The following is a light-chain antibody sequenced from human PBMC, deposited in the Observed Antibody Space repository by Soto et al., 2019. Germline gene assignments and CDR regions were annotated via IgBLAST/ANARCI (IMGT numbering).Light chain of an antibody. CDR3: QQYKT. CDR1: QSVSTSY. J-gene: IGKJ1*01. V-gene: IGKV3-20*01. Sequence: EIVLTQSPGTLSLSPGERATLSCRASQSVSTSYVAWYQQKFGQAPRLLIYDAFSRATGIPDRFSASGSGTDFTLTISRLEPEDSAVYYCQQYKTFGQGTKVDNK. CDR2: DAF.